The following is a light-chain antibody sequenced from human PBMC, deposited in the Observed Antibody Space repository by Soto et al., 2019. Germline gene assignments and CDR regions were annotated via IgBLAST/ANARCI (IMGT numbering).Light chain of an antibody. J-gene: IGKJ5*01. CDR3: QQRSNWPIT. CDR1: QSVSSY. CDR2: DAS. Sequence: DTVLTQSPATLSLSPGERATLSCRARQSVSSYLAWYQQKPGQAPRLHISDASNRATGIPARFSGSGSGTDVTLTISSLEPEDFAVYDCQQRSNWPITFGQGTRLEIK. V-gene: IGKV3-11*01.